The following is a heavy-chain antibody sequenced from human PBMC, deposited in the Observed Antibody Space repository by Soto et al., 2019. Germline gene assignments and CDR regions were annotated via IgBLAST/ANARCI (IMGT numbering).Heavy chain of an antibody. V-gene: IGHV3-30-3*01. CDR2: ISYDENNK. CDR1: GFTFRSYH. Sequence: QPGGSLRLSCAASGFTFRSYHMHWVRQAPGKGLEWVASISYDENNKYYTDSVKGRFTISRDNSKNTLYLQMNSLRDEDTAVYYCARAMDAAMASKDNWFDPCGQGTLVTVSS. J-gene: IGHJ5*02. D-gene: IGHD5-18*01. CDR3: ARAMDAAMASKDNWFDP.